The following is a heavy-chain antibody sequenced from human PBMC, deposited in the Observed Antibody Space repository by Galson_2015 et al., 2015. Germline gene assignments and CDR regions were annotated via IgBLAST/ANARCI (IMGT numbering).Heavy chain of an antibody. D-gene: IGHD3-22*01. CDR2: ISAYNGNT. J-gene: IGHJ4*02. V-gene: IGHV1-18*01. CDR1: GYTFTSYG. Sequence: SVKVSCKASGYTFTSYGISWVRQAPGQGLEWMGWISAYNGNTNYAQKLQGRVTMTTDTSTSTAYMELRSLRSDDTAVYYCARDCYDSSGYFVFDYWGQGTLVTVSS. CDR3: ARDCYDSSGYFVFDY.